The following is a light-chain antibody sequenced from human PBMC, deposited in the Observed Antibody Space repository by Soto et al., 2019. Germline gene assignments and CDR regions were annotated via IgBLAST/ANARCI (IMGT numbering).Light chain of an antibody. CDR2: DAS. Sequence: IVWTQKPATLSLSPGERATLSCRASQSVSSYLAWYQQKPGQAPRLLIYDASNRATGIPARFSGSGSGTDFTLTISSLEPEDFAVYYCQQRSNWPITFGQGTRPEIK. V-gene: IGKV3-11*01. CDR1: QSVSSY. J-gene: IGKJ5*01. CDR3: QQRSNWPIT.